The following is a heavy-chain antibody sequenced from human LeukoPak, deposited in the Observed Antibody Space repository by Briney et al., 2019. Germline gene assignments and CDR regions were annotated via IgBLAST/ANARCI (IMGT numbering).Heavy chain of an antibody. CDR2: ISGTSAYI. CDR3: ARRLTGSFDI. V-gene: IGHV3-21*01. CDR1: GFTFSSYG. J-gene: IGHJ3*02. D-gene: IGHD7-27*01. Sequence: GGSLRLSCAASGFTFSSYGMNWVRQAPGKGLEWVSSISGTSAYIYYADSVRGRFTISRDNAKNSLYLQMNSLRAEDTAVYFCARRLTGSFDIWGQGTMVTVSS.